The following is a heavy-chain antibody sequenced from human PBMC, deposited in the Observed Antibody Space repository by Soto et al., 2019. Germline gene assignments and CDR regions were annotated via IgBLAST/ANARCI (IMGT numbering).Heavy chain of an antibody. J-gene: IGHJ3*02. CDR2: IYHSGST. D-gene: IGHD3-22*01. CDR3: ARGGGTMIVVVINAFDI. CDR1: GGSISSSNW. V-gene: IGHV4-4*02. Sequence: ASETLSLTCAVSGGSISSSNWWSWVRQPPGKGLEWIGEIYHSGSTNYNPSLKSRVTISVDKSKNQFSLKLSSVTAADTAVYYCARGGGTMIVVVINAFDIWGQGTMVTVSS.